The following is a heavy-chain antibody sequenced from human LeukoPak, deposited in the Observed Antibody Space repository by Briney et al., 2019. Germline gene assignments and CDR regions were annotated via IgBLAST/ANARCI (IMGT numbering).Heavy chain of an antibody. CDR1: GSSFSGYY. J-gene: IGHJ4*02. V-gene: IGHV4-34*01. CDR3: ARGPLADILTGYYSIDFDY. Sequence: SETLSLTCAVYGSSFSGYYWSWIGQPPGKGLEWCGEINHSGSTNYNPSLKSRVTISVDTSKNQFSLKLSSVTAADTAVYYCARGPLADILTGYYSIDFDYWGQGTLVTVSS. D-gene: IGHD3-9*01. CDR2: INHSGST.